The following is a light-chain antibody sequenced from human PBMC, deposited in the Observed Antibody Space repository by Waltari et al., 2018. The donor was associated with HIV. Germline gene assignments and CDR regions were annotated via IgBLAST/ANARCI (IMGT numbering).Light chain of an antibody. J-gene: IGLJ2*01. CDR3: CSYAGSSTFV. CDR2: EGS. V-gene: IGLV2-23*03. CDR1: SSDVGSYNL. Sequence: QSALTQPASVSGSPGQSITIPCTGTSSDVGSYNLVSWYQKHPGKAPKLMIYEGSKRPSGVSNRFSGSKSGNTASLTISGLQAEDDADYYCCSYAGSSTFVFGGGTKLTVL.